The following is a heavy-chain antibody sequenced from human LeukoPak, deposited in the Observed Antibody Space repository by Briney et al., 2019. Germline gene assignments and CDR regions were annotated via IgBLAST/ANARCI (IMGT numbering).Heavy chain of an antibody. J-gene: IGHJ4*02. CDR2: INPSGGST. CDR1: GYTFTSYY. Sequence: ASVKVSCKASGYTFTSYYMHWVRQAPGQGLEWMGIINPSGGSTSYAQKFQGRVTMTRDTSTSTVYMELSSLRSEDTAVYYCAGGGLGRGYVWAPPYFVYWGRGTLVTVSS. V-gene: IGHV1-46*01. CDR3: AGGGLGRGYVWAPPYFVY. D-gene: IGHD3-16*01.